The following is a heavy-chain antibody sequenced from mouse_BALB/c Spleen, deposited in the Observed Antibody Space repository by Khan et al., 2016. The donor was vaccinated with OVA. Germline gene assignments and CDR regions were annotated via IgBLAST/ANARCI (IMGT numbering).Heavy chain of an antibody. D-gene: IGHD1-1*01. CDR2: ISYSGRT. J-gene: IGHJ2*01. CDR3: ARSVTITTVVPTDFDY. V-gene: IGHV3-2*02. Sequence: EVQLQESGPGLVKPSQSLSLNCTVTGYSITSDYAWNWIRQFPGNKLEWVGYISYSGRTSYNPSLKSRISITRDTSKNQCLLQLSSVTTEDAATYYCARSVTITTVVPTDFDYWGQGTTLTVSS. CDR1: GYSITSDYA.